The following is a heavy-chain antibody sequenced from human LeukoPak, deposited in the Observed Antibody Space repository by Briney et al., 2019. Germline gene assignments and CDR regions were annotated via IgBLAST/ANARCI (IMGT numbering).Heavy chain of an antibody. Sequence: ASVKVSCKASGGTFSSYAISWVRQAPGQGLEWMGGIIPIFGTANYAQKLQGRVTMTTDTSTSTAYMELRSLRSDDTAVYYCARGLPDTAMASAHLDYWGQGTLVTVSS. CDR3: ARGLPDTAMASAHLDY. J-gene: IGHJ4*02. V-gene: IGHV1-69*05. D-gene: IGHD5-18*01. CDR1: GGTFSSYA. CDR2: IIPIFGTA.